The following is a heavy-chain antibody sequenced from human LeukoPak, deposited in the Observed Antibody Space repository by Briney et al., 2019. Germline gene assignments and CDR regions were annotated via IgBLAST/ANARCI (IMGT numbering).Heavy chain of an antibody. V-gene: IGHV4-39*01. J-gene: IGHJ5*02. CDR2: IYYSGST. Sequence: KPSETLSLTCTVSGGSISSSSYYWGWIRQPPGKGLEWIGSIYYSGSTYYNPSLKSRVTISVDTSKNQFSLKLSSVTAADTAVYYCARHERICSSTSCYRRPNWFDPWGQGTLVTVSS. CDR1: GGSISSSSYY. D-gene: IGHD2-2*02. CDR3: ARHERICSSTSCYRRPNWFDP.